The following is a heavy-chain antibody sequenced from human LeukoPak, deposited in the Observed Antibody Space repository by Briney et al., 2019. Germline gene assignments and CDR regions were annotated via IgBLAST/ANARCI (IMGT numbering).Heavy chain of an antibody. CDR1: GGSISSYY. V-gene: IGHV4-59*12. CDR3: AREEGGLIDY. D-gene: IGHD3-16*01. Sequence: PSETLSLTCTVSGGSISSYYWSWIRQPPGKGLEWIGYIYYSGSTNYNPSLKSRVTISVDTSKNQFSLKLSSVTAADTAVYYCAREEGGLIDYWGQGTLVTVSS. J-gene: IGHJ4*02. CDR2: IYYSGST.